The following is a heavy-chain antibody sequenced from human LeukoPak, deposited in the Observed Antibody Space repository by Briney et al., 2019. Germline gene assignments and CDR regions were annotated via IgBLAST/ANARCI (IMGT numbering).Heavy chain of an antibody. V-gene: IGHV4-4*02. CDR1: GGSISSSNW. CDR2: IYHSGST. J-gene: IGHJ4*02. CDR3: ARDPTDYYGSGSWGTY. Sequence: SETLSLTCAVSGGSISSSNWWSWVRQPPGKGLEWIGEIYHSGSTNYNPSFKSRVTISVDKSKNQFSLKLSSVTAADTAVYYCARDPTDYYGSGSWGTYWGQGTLVTVSS. D-gene: IGHD3-10*01.